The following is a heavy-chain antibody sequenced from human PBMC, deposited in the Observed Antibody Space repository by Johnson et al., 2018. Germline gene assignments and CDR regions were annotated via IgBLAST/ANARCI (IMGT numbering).Heavy chain of an antibody. D-gene: IGHD3-22*01. CDR3: AMGYYDSSGYLLGGPSYAFDI. J-gene: IGHJ3*02. Sequence: QPGRSLRLSCAASEFSFDDNVIHWVRQAPGKGLEWVSGISCNSDSMGSVDSLKGRFAISRDNAKNSLYLQMNSVRAEDTAVYYCAMGYYDSSGYLLGGPSYAFDIWGKGTMVTVSS. CDR1: EFSFDDNV. V-gene: IGHV3-9*01. CDR2: ISCNSDSM.